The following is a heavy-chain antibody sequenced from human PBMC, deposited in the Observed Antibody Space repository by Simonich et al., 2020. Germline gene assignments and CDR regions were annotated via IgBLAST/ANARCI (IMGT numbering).Heavy chain of an antibody. CDR2: INHKSSGK. J-gene: IGHJ1*01. Sequence: QVQLVQSGAEVKKPGASVKVSCKASGYTFTNYEMHLVRQAPGQGPEKKGRINHKSSGKNEAQKFHGRVTMTWDASISTTYIELSMLRSDDTDVYYCASSHIATAATGYFQHWGQGTLVTVSS. D-gene: IGHD6-13*01. CDR1: GYTFTNYE. CDR3: ASSHIATAATGYFQH. V-gene: IGHV1-2*02.